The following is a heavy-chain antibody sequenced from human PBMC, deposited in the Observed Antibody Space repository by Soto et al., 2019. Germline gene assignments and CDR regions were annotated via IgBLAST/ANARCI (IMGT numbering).Heavy chain of an antibody. J-gene: IGHJ4*02. V-gene: IGHV4-39*01. CDR3: AREYSSSPDY. CDR2: IYYSGRT. CDR1: GGSISSSSHH. D-gene: IGHD6-6*01. Sequence: QLHLQESGPGLVKPSEALSLTCTVSGGSISSSSHHWGWIRQPPGKGLEWIGSIYYSGRTYYNPSLKSRLTRSVDTSKNQFSRKLSSVTAADTAVYYCAREYSSSPDYWGQGTLVTVSS.